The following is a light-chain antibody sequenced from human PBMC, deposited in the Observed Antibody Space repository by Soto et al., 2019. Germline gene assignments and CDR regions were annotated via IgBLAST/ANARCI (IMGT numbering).Light chain of an antibody. CDR3: QQYYSYPQEFT. CDR2: AAS. J-gene: IGKJ3*01. CDR1: QGIASY. Sequence: AIRMTQSPSSFSASTGDRVTITCRASQGIASYLAWYQQKPGKAPKLLIYAASTLQSGVPSRFSGSGSGTDFTLTVSGLQSEDFATYYYQQYYSYPQEFTFGPATKVDIK. V-gene: IGKV1-8*01.